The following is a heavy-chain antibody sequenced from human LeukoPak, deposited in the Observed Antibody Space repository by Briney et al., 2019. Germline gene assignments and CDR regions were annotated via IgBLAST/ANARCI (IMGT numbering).Heavy chain of an antibody. J-gene: IGHJ4*02. CDR2: IHVSGTT. V-gene: IGHV4-38-2*02. D-gene: IGHD1-1*01. CDR1: GFSISSGYY. CDR3: AREAERRIVN. Sequence: SETLSLTCVVSGFSISSGYYWGWSRPPPGKGLEGIANIHVSGTTFYNSSLNRRVAISIDTSKNQFSLKLSSVTAADTAVYFCAREAERRIVNWGRGTLVTVSS.